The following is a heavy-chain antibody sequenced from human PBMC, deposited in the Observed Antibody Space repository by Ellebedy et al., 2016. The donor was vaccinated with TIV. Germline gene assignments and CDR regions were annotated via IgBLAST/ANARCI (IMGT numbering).Heavy chain of an antibody. D-gene: IGHD6-19*01. CDR2: IEQDGSEK. CDR3: ARGGVVAGADY. J-gene: IGHJ4*02. V-gene: IGHV3-7*03. Sequence: GESLKISCAASGFTFSSYAMHWVRQAPGKGLEWVANIEQDGSEKYYVDSVKGRFTISRDNTKNSLYLLMNSLRAEDTAVYYCARGGVVAGADYWGQGTLVTVSS. CDR1: GFTFSSYA.